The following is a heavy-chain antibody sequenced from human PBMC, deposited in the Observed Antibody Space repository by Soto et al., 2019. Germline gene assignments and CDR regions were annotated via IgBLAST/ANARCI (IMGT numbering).Heavy chain of an antibody. Sequence: PSETLSLTCSVSGGSMSEYFWGWIRQSPGKGLEWIGYIYYLGSTDYNPSLKSRVTISVDTPKRQFSLRLTSVTAADTAVYYCARDRYDGSGSPYPAYWGPGTQVTVSS. V-gene: IGHV4-59*01. CDR1: GGSMSEYF. CDR3: ARDRYDGSGSPYPAY. J-gene: IGHJ4*02. D-gene: IGHD3-10*01. CDR2: IYYLGST.